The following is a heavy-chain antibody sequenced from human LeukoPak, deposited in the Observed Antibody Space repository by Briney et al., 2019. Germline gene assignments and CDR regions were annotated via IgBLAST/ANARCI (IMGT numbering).Heavy chain of an antibody. CDR3: AGGLGIVVVPAAPLSYYYYGMDV. CDR2: IIPIVGTA. CDR1: GGTFSSYA. Sequence: SVKVSCKASGGTFSSYAISWVRQAPGQGLEWMGGIIPIVGTANYAHKFQGRVTITADKSTSTAYMELSSLRSEDTAVYYCAGGLGIVVVPAAPLSYYYYGMDVWGKGTTVTVSS. J-gene: IGHJ6*04. V-gene: IGHV1-69*06. D-gene: IGHD2-2*01.